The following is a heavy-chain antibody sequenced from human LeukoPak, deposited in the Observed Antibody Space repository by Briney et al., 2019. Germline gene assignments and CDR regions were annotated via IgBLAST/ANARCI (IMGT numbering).Heavy chain of an antibody. CDR3: AKPALVRGVFKYHFDY. CDR2: VSGGGDRT. Sequence: GGSLRLSCAASGFTFSIHVMSWVRQAPGKGLEWVSAVSGGGDRTYYADSVKGRFTISRDNSKNTLYLQVDGLGAEDTAVYYCAKPALVRGVFKYHFDYWGQGTLVTVSS. CDR1: GFTFSIHV. J-gene: IGHJ4*02. V-gene: IGHV3-23*01. D-gene: IGHD3-10*01.